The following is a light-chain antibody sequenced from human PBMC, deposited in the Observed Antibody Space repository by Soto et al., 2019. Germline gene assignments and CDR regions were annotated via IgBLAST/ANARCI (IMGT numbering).Light chain of an antibody. V-gene: IGKV4-1*01. CDR3: QQYYSTLALT. Sequence: DIVMTQSPDSLAVSLGERATINCKSSQGVLYSSNNKNYLAWYQQKPGQPPKLLIYWASTRESGVPDRFSGSGSGTDFTLTISSLQAEDVAVYYCQQYYSTLALTFGGGTKVDIK. CDR2: WAS. CDR1: QGVLYSSNNKNY. J-gene: IGKJ4*01.